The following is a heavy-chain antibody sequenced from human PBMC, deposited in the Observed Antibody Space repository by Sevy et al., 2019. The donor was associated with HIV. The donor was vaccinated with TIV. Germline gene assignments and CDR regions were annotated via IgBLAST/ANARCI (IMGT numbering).Heavy chain of an antibody. CDR1: GFTFRTYA. Sequence: GGSLRLSCAASGFTFRTYALHWVRQAPGRGLEWLALISSNGDNAFYANSVMGRLTVSRDNSMNTLSLQMSSLTAEDTAVYYCARGSEWELTSFLSHWGQGTLVTVSS. CDR2: ISSNGDNA. D-gene: IGHD1-26*01. CDR3: ARGSEWELTSFLSH. V-gene: IGHV3-30-3*01. J-gene: IGHJ4*02.